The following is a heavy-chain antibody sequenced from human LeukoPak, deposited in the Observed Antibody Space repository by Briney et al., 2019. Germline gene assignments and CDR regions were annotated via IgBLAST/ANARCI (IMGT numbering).Heavy chain of an antibody. Sequence: SETLSLTCTVSGGSISPYYWSWLRQPPGKGREWIGDIYYSGTTNYNPSLKSRVTISVDTSKNQLSLKLNSVTAADTAVYYCARDLKIGYNSGWYSFDYWGQGILVTVSS. J-gene: IGHJ4*02. CDR3: ARDLKIGYNSGWYSFDY. CDR1: GGSISPYY. CDR2: IYYSGTT. V-gene: IGHV4-59*01. D-gene: IGHD6-19*01.